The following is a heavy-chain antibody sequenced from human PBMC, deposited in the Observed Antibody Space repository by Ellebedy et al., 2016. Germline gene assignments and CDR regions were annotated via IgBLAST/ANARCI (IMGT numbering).Heavy chain of an antibody. D-gene: IGHD1-1*01. CDR2: INTDGSST. V-gene: IGHV3-74*01. J-gene: IGHJ4*02. CDR3: ARVRYERRPHDF. Sequence: GESLKISCAASGFIFSTYWMHWVRQAPGKGLVWVSRINTDGSSTTYADSVKGRFTISRDNAKNTLYLQMNSLRGEDTAVYFCARVRYERRPHDFWGQGTLVTVSS. CDR1: GFIFSTYW.